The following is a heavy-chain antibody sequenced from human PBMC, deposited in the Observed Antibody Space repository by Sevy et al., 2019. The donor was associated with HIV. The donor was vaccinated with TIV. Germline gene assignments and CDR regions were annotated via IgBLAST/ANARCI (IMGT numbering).Heavy chain of an antibody. V-gene: IGHV1-18*04. CDR1: GYTFTNYG. D-gene: IGHD6-19*01. Sequence: ASVKVSCKVSGYTFTNYGISWVRQAPGQGLEWMGWISAYNGNTNYAQKLQGRVTLTTDTSTSIAYMELRSLRSDDTAVYYCARDYRIPVTGTRFYYGMDVWGQGTTVTVSS. J-gene: IGHJ6*02. CDR3: ARDYRIPVTGTRFYYGMDV. CDR2: ISAYNGNT.